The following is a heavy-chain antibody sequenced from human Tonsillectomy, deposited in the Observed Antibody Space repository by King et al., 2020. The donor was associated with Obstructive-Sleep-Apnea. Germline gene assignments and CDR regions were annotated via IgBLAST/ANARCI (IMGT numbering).Heavy chain of an antibody. CDR3: AQVVGGAYSYGSGSYVGDYLDY. J-gene: IGHJ4*02. D-gene: IGHD3-10*01. V-gene: IGHV4-31*03. CDR1: GGAISRGGYY. CDR2: IYYSGST. Sequence: VQLQESGPGLVKPSQTLSLTCTVSGGAISRGGYYWSWIRQHPGKGLEWIGYIYYSGSTYYNPSLKSRVTISVDTSKNPFSLKLSSVTAADTAVYYCAQVVGGAYSYGSGSYVGDYLDYWGQGTLVTVSS.